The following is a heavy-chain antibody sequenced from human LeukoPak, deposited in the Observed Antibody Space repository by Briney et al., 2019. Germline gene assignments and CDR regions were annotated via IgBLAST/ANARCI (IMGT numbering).Heavy chain of an antibody. CDR1: GYTFTSYY. J-gene: IGHJ1*01. CDR3: ARDSSHYYDSSGYHYRPEKKYFQH. Sequence: ASVKVSCKASGYTFTSYYMHWVRQAPGQGLEWMGIINPSGGSTSYAQKFQGRVTMTRDTSTSTVYMELSSLRSEDTAVYYCARDSSHYYDSSGYHYRPEKKYFQHWGQGTLVTVSS. V-gene: IGHV1-46*01. D-gene: IGHD3-22*01. CDR2: INPSGGST.